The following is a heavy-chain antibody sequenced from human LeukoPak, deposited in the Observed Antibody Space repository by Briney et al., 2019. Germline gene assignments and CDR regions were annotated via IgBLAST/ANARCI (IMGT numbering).Heavy chain of an antibody. J-gene: IGHJ5*02. CDR3: AKSRPYYYDSSGYPWFDP. V-gene: IGHV3-23*01. Sequence: GGSLRLSCAASGFTFSSYAMSWVRQAPGKGLEWVSAISGSGGSTYYADSVKGRFTISRDNSKNTLYLQMNSLRAEDTAVYYCAKSRPYYYDSSGYPWFDPWGQGTLVTVSS. CDR2: ISGSGGST. D-gene: IGHD3-22*01. CDR1: GFTFSSYA.